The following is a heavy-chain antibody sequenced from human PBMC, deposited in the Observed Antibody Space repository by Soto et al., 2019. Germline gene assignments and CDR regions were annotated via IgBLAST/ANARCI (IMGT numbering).Heavy chain of an antibody. Sequence: PGGSLRLSCAASGFNFNSYTINWVRQAPGKQLEWLSSISSSGYIFSTDSMKGRFTVSRDNAKNSVYLDMNSLSAEDTAVYYCARESEDLTSNFDYWGQGTLVTVSS. J-gene: IGHJ4*02. CDR1: GFNFNSYT. CDR2: ISSSGYI. CDR3: ARESEDLTSNFDY. V-gene: IGHV3-21*01.